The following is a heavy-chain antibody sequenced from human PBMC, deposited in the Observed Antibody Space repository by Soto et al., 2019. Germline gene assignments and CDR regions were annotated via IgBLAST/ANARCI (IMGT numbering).Heavy chain of an antibody. CDR2: ISHDGSIK. D-gene: IGHD5-12*01. CDR1: GFTFSVYG. V-gene: IGHV3-30*18. J-gene: IGHJ6*02. Sequence: PGGSLRLSCAASGFTFSVYGMHWVRQAPGKGLGWLTVISHDGSIKYYGDSVKGRFTISRDNSKNTLSLQMTSLRDEDTAVYFCAKSRVVATINFVYYGMDVWGQGTTVTVSS. CDR3: AKSRVVATINFVYYGMDV.